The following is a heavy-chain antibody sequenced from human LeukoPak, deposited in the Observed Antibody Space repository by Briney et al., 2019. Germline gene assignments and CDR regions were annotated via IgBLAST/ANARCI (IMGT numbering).Heavy chain of an antibody. CDR1: GFTFSSYW. J-gene: IGHJ4*02. CDR3: ARVRATFSPHFHN. CDR2: INSDGSIT. Sequence: PGGSLRLSCAASGFTFSSYWMHWVRQAPGKGLMWVSRINSDGSITNYADSLKGRFTISRDNAKNTLYLQMNSLRAEDTAVYYCARVRATFSPHFHNWGQGTLVTVSS. D-gene: IGHD5-12*01. V-gene: IGHV3-74*01.